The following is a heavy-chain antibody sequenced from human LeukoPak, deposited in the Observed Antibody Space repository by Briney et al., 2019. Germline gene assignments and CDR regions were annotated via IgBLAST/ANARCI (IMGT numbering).Heavy chain of an antibody. CDR1: GFTFSSYA. CDR3: AKLGFGVVTPYYMDV. J-gene: IGHJ6*03. CDR2: ISGSGGST. V-gene: IGHV3-23*01. D-gene: IGHD3-3*01. Sequence: GGSLRLSCAASGFTFSSYAMSWVRQAPGKRLEWVSAISGSGGSTNYADSVKGRFTISRDNSKNTLYLQMNSLRAEDTAVYYCAKLGFGVVTPYYMDVWGKGTTVTVSS.